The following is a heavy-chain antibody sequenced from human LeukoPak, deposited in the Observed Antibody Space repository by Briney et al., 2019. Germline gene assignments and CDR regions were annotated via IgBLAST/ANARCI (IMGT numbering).Heavy chain of an antibody. CDR1: GYSISSGYY. V-gene: IGHV4-38-2*02. CDR2: IYHSGST. J-gene: IGHJ4*02. CDR3: ARYGYYYDSSGYHN. Sequence: TSETLSLTCTVSGYSISSGYYWGWIRQPPGKGLEWIGSIYHSGSTYYNPSLKSRVTISVDTSKNQFSLKLSSVTAADTAVYYCARYGYYYDSSGYHNWGQGTLVTVSS. D-gene: IGHD3-22*01.